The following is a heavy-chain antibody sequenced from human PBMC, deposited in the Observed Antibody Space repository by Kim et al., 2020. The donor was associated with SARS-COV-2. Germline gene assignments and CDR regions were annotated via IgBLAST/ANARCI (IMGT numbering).Heavy chain of an antibody. CDR3: ARIVGATSLGGMDV. CDR2: INHSGST. Sequence: SETLSLTCAVYGGSFSGYYWSWIRQPPGKGLEWIGEINHSGSTNYNPSLKSRVTISVDTSKNQFSLKLSSVTAADTAVYYCARIVGATSLGGMDVWGQGT. D-gene: IGHD1-26*01. CDR1: GGSFSGYY. J-gene: IGHJ6*02. V-gene: IGHV4-34*01.